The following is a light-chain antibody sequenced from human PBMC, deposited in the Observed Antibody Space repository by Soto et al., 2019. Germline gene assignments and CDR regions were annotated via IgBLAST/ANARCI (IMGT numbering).Light chain of an antibody. J-gene: IGLJ2*01. CDR3: AAWDDSLSVI. CDR2: RNN. Sequence: QSVLTQPPSASGTPGQRVTISCSGSSSNIGSNYVYWYQQLPGTAPQLLIYRNNQRPSGVPDRCSGSKSGTSASLAISGLRSEDEADYYCAAWDDSLSVIFGGGTKLTVL. CDR1: SSNIGSNY. V-gene: IGLV1-47*01.